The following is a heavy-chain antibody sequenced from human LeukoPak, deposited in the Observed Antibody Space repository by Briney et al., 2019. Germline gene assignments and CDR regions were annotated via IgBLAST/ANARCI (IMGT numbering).Heavy chain of an antibody. J-gene: IGHJ4*02. V-gene: IGHV3-74*01. D-gene: IGHD2-21*01. CDR2: INSDGSTT. Sequence: GGSLRLSCAASGFTFSIYWMHCVRQAPGKGLLWVSHINSDGSTTSYADAVKGRFTISRDNAKNTLYLQMNSLRAEDKAVYYCATNSDYFNYWGQGTLVTVSS. CDR1: GFTFSIYW. CDR3: ATNSDYFNY.